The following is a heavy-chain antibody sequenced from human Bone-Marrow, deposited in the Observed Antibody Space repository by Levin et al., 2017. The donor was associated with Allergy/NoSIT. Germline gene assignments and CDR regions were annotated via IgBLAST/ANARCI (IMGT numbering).Heavy chain of an antibody. V-gene: IGHV1-18*01. CDR2: ISAYNGNV. J-gene: IGHJ4*02. Sequence: GGSLRLSCKASGYSFNSYGISWIRQAPGQGLEWMGWISAYNGNVKYAQNFQDRVSMTTDTSTSTAYMEVRSLRSDDTAVYYCRRDKWDKHPAACTPDYWGQGTVVTVSS. CDR1: GYSFNSYG. CDR3: RRDKWDKHPAACTPDY. D-gene: IGHD1-26*01.